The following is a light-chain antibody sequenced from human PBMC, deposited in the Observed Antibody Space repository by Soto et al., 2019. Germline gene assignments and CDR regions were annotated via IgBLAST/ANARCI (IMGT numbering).Light chain of an antibody. J-gene: IGKJ3*01. V-gene: IGKV1-33*01. CDR2: DAS. CDR1: HDISNF. Sequence: DIQMTQSPSSLSASVGDRVTITCQASHDISNFLSWYQQKAGTAPKLLIYDASKSKTGVPSRFSGSGSGTDFTFTISSLQPEDVATYYCQQYDSLPFTFGPGTRVGIK. CDR3: QQYDSLPFT.